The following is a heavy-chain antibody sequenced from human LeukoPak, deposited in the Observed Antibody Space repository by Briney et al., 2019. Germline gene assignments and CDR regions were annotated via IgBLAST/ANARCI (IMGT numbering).Heavy chain of an antibody. CDR1: GGSIISSSYY. V-gene: IGHV4-39*01. D-gene: IGHD3-22*01. CDR2: IYYSGSI. J-gene: IGHJ5*02. CDR3: ARHWGIRGYYDSSGPKGWFDP. Sequence: SETLSLTCTVSGGSIISSSYYWGWIRQPPGKGLEWIGSIYYSGSIYYNPSLKSRVTISVDTSKNQFSLKLSSVTAADTAVYYCARHWGIRGYYDSSGPKGWFDPWGQGTLVTVSS.